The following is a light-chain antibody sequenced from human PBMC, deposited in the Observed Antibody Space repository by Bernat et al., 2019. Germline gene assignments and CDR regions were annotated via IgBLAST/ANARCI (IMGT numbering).Light chain of an antibody. V-gene: IGLV1-51*02. Sequence: QSVLTQPPSVSAAPGQRVTISCSGSSSNIGNNYVSWFQQLPGTAPKLLIYETNKRPSGIPDRFSGSKSGTSGTLDITGLQTGDEADYYCGTWESSLSAHVFGTGTKVTVL. CDR2: ETN. CDR1: SSNIGNNY. CDR3: GTWESSLSAHV. J-gene: IGLJ1*01.